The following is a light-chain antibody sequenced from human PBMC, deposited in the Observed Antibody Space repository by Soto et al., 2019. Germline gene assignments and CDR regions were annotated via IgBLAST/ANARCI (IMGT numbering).Light chain of an antibody. CDR1: SGHSTYA. Sequence: QLVLTQSPSASASLGASVKLTCTLSSGHSTYAIAWHQQQPEKGPRYLMKLNSDGSHSKGDGIPDRVSGSSSGVERYLTISILQSADDADSYCQTWVSGIRVFGGGTKVTVL. CDR3: QTWVSGIRV. V-gene: IGLV4-69*01. J-gene: IGLJ3*02. CDR2: LNSDGSH.